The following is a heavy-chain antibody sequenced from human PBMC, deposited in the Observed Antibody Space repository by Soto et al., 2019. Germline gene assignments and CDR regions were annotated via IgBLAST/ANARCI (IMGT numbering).Heavy chain of an antibody. Sequence: GGSLRLSCAASGFTFSSYWMSWVRQAPGKGLEWVANIKQDGSEKYYVDSVKGRFTISRDNAKNSLYLQMNSLRAEDTAVYYCARDMSRDGYNTGFDYWGQGTLVTVSS. D-gene: IGHD5-12*01. CDR3: ARDMSRDGYNTGFDY. CDR1: GFTFSSYW. V-gene: IGHV3-7*04. CDR2: IKQDGSEK. J-gene: IGHJ4*02.